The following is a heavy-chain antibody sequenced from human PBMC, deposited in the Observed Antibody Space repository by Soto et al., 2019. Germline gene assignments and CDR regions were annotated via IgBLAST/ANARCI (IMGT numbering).Heavy chain of an antibody. D-gene: IGHD2-8*01. CDR3: VTETQWYFDD. CDR1: GFSFSLRY. CDR2: ISPGGDNI. Sequence: QVQLVESGGGLVNPGGSLRLSCAASGFSFSLRYMSWIRQAPGRGLEWVSYISPGGDNIHYADFVKGRFTTSRDNPKDSLYLQMNSLRVEDTAVYYCVTETQWYFDDWGQGTLVTVSS. J-gene: IGHJ4*02. V-gene: IGHV3-11*01.